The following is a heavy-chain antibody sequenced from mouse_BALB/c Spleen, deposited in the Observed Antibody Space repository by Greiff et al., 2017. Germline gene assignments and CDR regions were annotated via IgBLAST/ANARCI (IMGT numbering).Heavy chain of an antibody. D-gene: IGHD1-1*01. CDR2: IYPGNSDT. V-gene: IGHV1-5*01. CDR1: GYSFTSYW. Sequence: EVQLHQSGTVLARPGASVKMSCKASGYSFTSYWMHWVKQRPGQGLEWIGAIYPGNSDTSYNQKFKGKAKLTAVTSASTAYMELSSLTNEDSAVYYCTNYDGAWFADWGQGTLVTVSA. J-gene: IGHJ3*01. CDR3: TNYDGAWFAD.